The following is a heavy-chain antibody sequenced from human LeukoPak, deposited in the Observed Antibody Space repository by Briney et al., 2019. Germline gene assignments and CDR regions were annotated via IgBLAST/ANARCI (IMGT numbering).Heavy chain of an antibody. CDR2: IIPIFGTA. D-gene: IGHD3-3*01. CDR3: ARDSITIFGVVAGMDV. J-gene: IGHJ6*02. V-gene: IGHV1-69*13. CDR1: GGTFSSYA. Sequence: GASVKVSCKASGGTFSSYAISWVRQAPGQGLEWMGGIIPIFGTANYAQKFQGRVTITADESTSTAYMELSSLRSEDTAVYYRARDSITIFGVVAGMDVWGQGTTVTVSS.